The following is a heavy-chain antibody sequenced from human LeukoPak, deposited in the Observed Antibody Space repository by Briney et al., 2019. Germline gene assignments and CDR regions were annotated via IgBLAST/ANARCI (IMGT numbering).Heavy chain of an antibody. CDR2: ISSYNGKA. Sequence: ASVTVSCKASGYTFSRNGITWVRQAPGQGLEWMRWISSYNGKANYAQNFQGRVSMTTDTSTRTAYMELRSLRYDDTAVYYCARVARFVVAAGAKELDYWGQGTQVTVSS. CDR1: GYTFSRNG. D-gene: IGHD2-15*01. CDR3: ARVARFVVAAGAKELDY. V-gene: IGHV1-18*04. J-gene: IGHJ4*02.